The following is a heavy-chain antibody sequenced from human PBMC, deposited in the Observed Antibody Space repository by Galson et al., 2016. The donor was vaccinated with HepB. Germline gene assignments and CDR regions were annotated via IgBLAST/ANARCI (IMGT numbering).Heavy chain of an antibody. CDR2: IAGSSAYT. Sequence: SLRLSCAASAFPFSSYTMHWVRRAPGKGLEWVSTIAGSSAYTYYAASVKDRFALSRDNVKNSLFLQMNSLRAEDTAIYYCARDALYSSNSYWGENWYFDLWGRGTLVTVSS. CDR1: AFPFSSYT. D-gene: IGHD2-21*01. CDR3: ARDALYSSNSYWGENWYFDL. V-gene: IGHV3-21*06. J-gene: IGHJ2*01.